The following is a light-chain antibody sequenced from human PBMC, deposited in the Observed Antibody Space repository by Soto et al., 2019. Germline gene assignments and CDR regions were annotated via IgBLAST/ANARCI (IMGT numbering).Light chain of an antibody. CDR2: DAS. J-gene: IGKJ1*01. V-gene: IGKV1-5*01. CDR3: QQYKTYPWT. CDR1: QSISNW. Sequence: DIQMTQSPSTLSASVGDRVTITCRASQSISNWLAWYQQKPGKAPKLLIYDASSLESGVPSRFSGSGSGTEFTLTINSLQPDDFATYYCQQYKTYPWTFGQGTMVDIK.